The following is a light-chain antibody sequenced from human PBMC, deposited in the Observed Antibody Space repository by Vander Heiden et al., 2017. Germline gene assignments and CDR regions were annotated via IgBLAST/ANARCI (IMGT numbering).Light chain of an antibody. CDR2: GAS. CDR1: QNISNSF. Sequence: LVLTQSPRTLSLSPGERATLSCRASQNISNSFLAWYQQKPGQAPRLLIYGASSRATGIPDRFSGSGSGTDFALTISRLEPEDFAVYYCQQYGDSHMLTFGAGTKVEIK. V-gene: IGKV3-20*01. CDR3: QQYGDSHMLT. J-gene: IGKJ4*01.